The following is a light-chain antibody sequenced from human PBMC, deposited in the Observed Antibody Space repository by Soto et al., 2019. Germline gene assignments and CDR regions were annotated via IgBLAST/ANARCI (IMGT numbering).Light chain of an antibody. Sequence: DIQMTQSPSSLSASVGDRVTITCRASQDITNYLAWFQQKPGEAPKSLIYHASSLQSGVHSRFSGSGSGTDFTRTISSLQPEDFATYYCQQYHSYPITFGQGTRLDIK. V-gene: IGKV1-16*01. J-gene: IGKJ5*01. CDR2: HAS. CDR1: QDITNY. CDR3: QQYHSYPIT.